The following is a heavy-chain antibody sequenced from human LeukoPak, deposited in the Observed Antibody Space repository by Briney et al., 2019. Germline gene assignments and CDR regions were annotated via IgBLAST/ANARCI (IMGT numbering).Heavy chain of an antibody. CDR1: GGSISSYY. D-gene: IGHD4-17*01. V-gene: IGHV4-59*01. J-gene: IGHJ4*02. Sequence: TSETLSLTCTVSGGSISSYYWSWIRQPPGKGLEWIGYIYYSGSTNYNPSLKSRVTISVDTSKNQFSLKLSSVTAADTAVYYCARVSDFGDYLINWGQGTLVTVSS. CDR3: ARVSDFGDYLIN. CDR2: IYYSGST.